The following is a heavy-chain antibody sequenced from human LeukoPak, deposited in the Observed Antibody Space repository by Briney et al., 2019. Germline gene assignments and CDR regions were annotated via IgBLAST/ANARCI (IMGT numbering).Heavy chain of an antibody. J-gene: IGHJ6*03. Sequence: PSETLSLTCTVSGGSINNYYWNWIRQPPGKGLEWIGYIYHSGSTYYNPSLKSRVTISVDRSKNQFSLKLSSVTAADTAVYYCARDNSNYYYYYMDVWGKGTTVTVSS. CDR2: IYHSGST. CDR3: ARDNSNYYYYYMDV. CDR1: GGSINNYY. V-gene: IGHV4-59*12. D-gene: IGHD4-11*01.